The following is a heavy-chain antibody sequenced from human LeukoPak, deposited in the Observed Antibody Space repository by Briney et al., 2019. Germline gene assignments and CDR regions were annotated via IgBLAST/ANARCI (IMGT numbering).Heavy chain of an antibody. V-gene: IGHV3-66*01. Sequence: GGSLRLSCAASGFTVSSNYMSWVRQAPGKGLEWVSVIYSDGSTYYADSVKGRFTISRDNSRNTLYPQMNNLRAEDTAVYYCARFGVYYYAMDVWGQGTTVTVSS. CDR2: IYSDGST. CDR3: ARFGVYYYAMDV. D-gene: IGHD3-10*01. J-gene: IGHJ6*02. CDR1: GFTVSSNY.